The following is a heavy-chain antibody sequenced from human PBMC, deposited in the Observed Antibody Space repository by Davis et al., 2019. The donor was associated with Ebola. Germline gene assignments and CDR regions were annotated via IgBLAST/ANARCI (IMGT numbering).Heavy chain of an antibody. V-gene: IGHV3-48*02. J-gene: IGHJ6*02. CDR3: ARDSDCSGGSCYSHWYYYYGMDV. CDR2: SSTTISTT. D-gene: IGHD2-15*01. Sequence: PGGSLRLSCAASGFSFSNYGMNWVRQAPGKGLEWVSYSSTTISTTYYADSVKGRFTMSRDNGKNSVYLQMSSLRDEDTAVYYCARDSDCSGGSCYSHWYYYYGMDVWGQGTTVTVSS. CDR1: GFSFSNYG.